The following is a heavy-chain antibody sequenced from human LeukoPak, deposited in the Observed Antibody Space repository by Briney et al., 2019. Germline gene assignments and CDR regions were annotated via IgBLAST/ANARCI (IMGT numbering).Heavy chain of an antibody. J-gene: IGHJ4*02. D-gene: IGHD6-19*01. CDR1: GFTFHDHG. Sequence: GGSLRLSCAASGFTFHDHGVDWVRQAPGKGLEWVAVIAADGGVKQYADFVKGRFSLSRDNSKNTLFLEMNGLTVEDTAVYYCAREATWGQWYFDLWGQGAPVTVSS. CDR3: AREATWGQWYFDL. CDR2: IAADGGVK. V-gene: IGHV3-30*03.